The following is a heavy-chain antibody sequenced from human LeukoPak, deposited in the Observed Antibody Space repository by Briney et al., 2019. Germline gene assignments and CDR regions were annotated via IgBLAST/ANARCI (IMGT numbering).Heavy chain of an antibody. CDR1: GFTFRDYT. CDR3: ARTVVVVPAATDWELERHYYFDY. D-gene: IGHD2-2*01. V-gene: IGHV3-21*01. Sequence: PGGSRRLSCAASGFTFRDYTMNWVRQAPGKGLEWVSDISKVGTYIKYADSVKGRFTVSRDNAKDSLFLRMNSLRVEDTAVYYCARTVVVVPAATDWELERHYYFDYWGQGTLVTVSS. CDR2: ISKVGTYI. J-gene: IGHJ4*02.